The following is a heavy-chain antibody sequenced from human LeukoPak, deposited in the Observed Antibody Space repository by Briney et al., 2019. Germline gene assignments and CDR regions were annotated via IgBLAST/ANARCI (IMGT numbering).Heavy chain of an antibody. V-gene: IGHV1-2*02. J-gene: IGHJ4*02. CDR3: ARDERFCNGDNHYPDLGY. CDR1: GYTFTGYY. CDR2: INPNTGDT. Sequence: ASVKVSCRASGYTFTGYYLFWVRQAPGQGLEWMGWINPNTGDTRYGQKFQGRVTLTRNTSIRTTYMELSSLRSDDTAVYYCARDERFCNGDNHYPDLGYWGQGTLVTVSS. D-gene: IGHD2-15*01.